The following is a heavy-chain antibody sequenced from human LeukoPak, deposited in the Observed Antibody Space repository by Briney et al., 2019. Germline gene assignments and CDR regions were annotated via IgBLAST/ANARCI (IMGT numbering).Heavy chain of an antibody. CDR1: GDSISSSYW. D-gene: IGHD3-10*01. Sequence: SETLSLTCAVSGDSISSSYWWSWVRQPPGKGLEWIGEIFHSGNTNYNPPLKSRVTISVDKSKNQFSLKLSSVTAADTAVYYCARRHYGSGSNDYWGQGTLVTVSS. CDR2: IFHSGNT. V-gene: IGHV4-4*02. CDR3: ARRHYGSGSNDY. J-gene: IGHJ4*02.